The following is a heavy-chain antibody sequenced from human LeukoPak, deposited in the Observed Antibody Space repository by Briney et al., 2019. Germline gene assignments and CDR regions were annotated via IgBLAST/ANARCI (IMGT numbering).Heavy chain of an antibody. J-gene: IGHJ4*02. CDR3: TRGASYYDY. CDR2: IKEDGSEQ. CDR1: GFTFSRHW. Sequence: GGSLRLSCTASGFTFSRHWISWVRQTPGKGLEWVANIKEDGSEQYYVDSVKGRFTMSRDNAKSSLYLQMNSLRAEDTAVYYCTRGASYYDYWGQGTLVTVSS. V-gene: IGHV3-7*01. D-gene: IGHD3-10*01.